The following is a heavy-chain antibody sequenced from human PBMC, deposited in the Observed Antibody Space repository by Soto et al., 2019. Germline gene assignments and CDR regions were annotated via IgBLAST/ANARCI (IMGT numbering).Heavy chain of an antibody. J-gene: IGHJ3*02. D-gene: IGHD3-10*01. CDR1: GGTFSSYA. CDR3: ARDPLDTRRGSGSGDAFDI. CDR2: IIPIFGTA. Sequence: SVKVSCKASGGTFSSYAISWVRQAPGQGLEWMGGIIPIFGTANYAQKFQGRVTITADESTSTAYMELSSLRSEDTAVYYCARDPLDTRRGSGSGDAFDIWGQGTMVTVSS. V-gene: IGHV1-69*13.